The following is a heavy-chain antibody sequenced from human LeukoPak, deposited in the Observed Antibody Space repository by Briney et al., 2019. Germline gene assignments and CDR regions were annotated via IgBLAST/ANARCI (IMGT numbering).Heavy chain of an antibody. CDR3: ARDGDLLRYFDWLASYMDV. D-gene: IGHD3-9*01. J-gene: IGHJ6*03. Sequence: ASVKVSCKASGYTFTGYYMHWVRQAPGQGLEWMGWINPNSGGTNYAQKFQGRVTMTRDTSISTAYMELSRLRSGDTAVYYCARDGDLLRYFDWLASYMDVWGKGTTVTISS. CDR1: GYTFTGYY. V-gene: IGHV1-2*02. CDR2: INPNSGGT.